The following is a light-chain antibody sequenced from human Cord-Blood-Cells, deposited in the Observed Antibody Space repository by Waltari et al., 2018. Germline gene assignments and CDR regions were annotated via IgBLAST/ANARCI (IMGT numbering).Light chain of an antibody. V-gene: IGLV2-14*01. CDR2: EVS. CDR3: SSYTSSSTLDWV. Sequence: QSALTQPASVSGSPGQSITISCTGTSSDVGGYNYVSWYQQPPGKAPKRMIYEVSNRPSGVSNRFSGSKSGNTASLTISGLQAEDEADYYCSSYTSSSTLDWVFGGGTKLTVL. CDR1: SSDVGGYNY. J-gene: IGLJ3*02.